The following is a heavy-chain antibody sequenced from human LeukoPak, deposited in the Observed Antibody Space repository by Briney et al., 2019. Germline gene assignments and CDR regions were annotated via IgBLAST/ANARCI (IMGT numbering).Heavy chain of an antibody. Sequence: GASVKVSCKASGYTFTGYYMHWVRQAPGQGLEWMGWINPNSGGTNYAQKFQGRVTMTRDTSISIAYMELSRLRSDDTAVYYCARDRCRYCSSTSDAFDIWGQGTMVTVSS. CDR2: INPNSGGT. V-gene: IGHV1-2*02. D-gene: IGHD2-2*01. J-gene: IGHJ3*02. CDR1: GYTFTGYY. CDR3: ARDRCRYCSSTSDAFDI.